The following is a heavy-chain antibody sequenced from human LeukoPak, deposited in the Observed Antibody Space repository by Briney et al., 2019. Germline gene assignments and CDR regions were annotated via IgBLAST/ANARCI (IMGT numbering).Heavy chain of an antibody. CDR1: AFTFSNYG. Sequence: PGGSLRLSCAASAFTFSNYGMHWVRQAPGKGLEWVAFIRYDEVNKYYPDSVKGRFTISRDNSKNPTYLQMNSLRVDDTAGYYCAKSGSGSINWFDPWGQGTLVTVSS. V-gene: IGHV3-30*02. CDR2: IRYDEVNK. D-gene: IGHD1-26*01. CDR3: AKSGSGSINWFDP. J-gene: IGHJ5*02.